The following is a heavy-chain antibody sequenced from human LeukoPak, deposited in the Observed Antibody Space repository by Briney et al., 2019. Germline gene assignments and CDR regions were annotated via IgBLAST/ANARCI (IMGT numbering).Heavy chain of an antibody. CDR1: GFTFDDYY. J-gene: IGHJ4*02. Sequence: GGSPRLSCTASGFTFDDYYMSWIRQAPGKGLEWLSYISSAGGTIYYADSLKGRLTISRDNAKNSLYLQINSLRAEDTAVYYCXXXXHSGRSSRYFDHWGQGTLVTVSS. D-gene: IGHD6-19*01. CDR3: XXXXHSGRSSRYFDH. CDR2: ISSAGGTI. V-gene: IGHV3-11*01.